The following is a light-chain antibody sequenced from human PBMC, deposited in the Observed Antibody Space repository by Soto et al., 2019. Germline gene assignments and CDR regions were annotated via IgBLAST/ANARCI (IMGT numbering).Light chain of an antibody. CDR1: ESVNNNY. V-gene: IGKV3D-20*02. CDR3: QQRSNCPIT. CDR2: DAS. Sequence: EIVLTQSPGTLSLSPGERATLSCRASESVNNNYLAWYQQKPGQAPRLLIDDASRRATGIPDRFGGSGSGTDFTLTISRLEPEDFAVYYCQQRSNCPITFGQGTRLEI. J-gene: IGKJ5*01.